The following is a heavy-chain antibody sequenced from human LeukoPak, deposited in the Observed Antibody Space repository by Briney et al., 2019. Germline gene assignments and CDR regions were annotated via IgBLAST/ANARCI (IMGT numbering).Heavy chain of an antibody. CDR1: GGSFSGYY. J-gene: IGHJ6*04. D-gene: IGHD2-2*01. V-gene: IGHV4-34*01. CDR3: AREGLRSTTTARAYGMDV. CDR2: INHSGST. Sequence: SETLSLTCAVYGGSFSGYYWSWILQPPGKGLQWIGEINHSGSTNYNPSLKSRVTISVDTSKNSFSLQLSHVTAADTAVYSCAREGLRSTTTARAYGMDVWGKGTTVTVSS.